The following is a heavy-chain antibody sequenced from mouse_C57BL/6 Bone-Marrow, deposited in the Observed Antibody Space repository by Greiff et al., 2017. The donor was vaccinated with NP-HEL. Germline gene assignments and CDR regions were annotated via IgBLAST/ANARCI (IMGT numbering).Heavy chain of an antibody. CDR1: GYTFTDYY. D-gene: IGHD1-2*01. Sequence: EVQLQQSGPELVKPGASVKISCKASGYTFTDYYMNWVKQSHGKSLEWIGDINPNNGGTSYNQKFKGKATLTVDQSSSTAYMELRSLTSEDSAVYYCARWLYYFDYWGQGTTLTVSS. CDR3: ARWLYYFDY. J-gene: IGHJ2*01. V-gene: IGHV1-26*01. CDR2: INPNNGGT.